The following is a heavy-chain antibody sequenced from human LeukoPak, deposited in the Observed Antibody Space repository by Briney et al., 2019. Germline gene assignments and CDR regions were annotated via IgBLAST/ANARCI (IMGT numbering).Heavy chain of an antibody. CDR3: ARDKRRLVWQQLVFDY. CDR2: ISYDGSNK. Sequence: GGSLRLSCAASGFTFSSYAMHWVRQAPGKGLEWVAVISYDGSNKYYADSVKGRFTISRDNAKNSLYLQMNSLRAEDTAVYYCARDKRRLVWQQLVFDYWGQGTLVTVSS. CDR1: GFTFSSYA. V-gene: IGHV3-30-3*01. J-gene: IGHJ4*02. D-gene: IGHD6-13*01.